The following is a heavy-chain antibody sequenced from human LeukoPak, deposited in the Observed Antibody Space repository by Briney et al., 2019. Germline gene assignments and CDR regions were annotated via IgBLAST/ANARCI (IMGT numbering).Heavy chain of an antibody. V-gene: IGHV3-21*01. J-gene: IGHJ4*02. CDR2: ISSSSYI. CDR3: ASSGSQPGYSSGWYLDY. D-gene: IGHD6-19*01. Sequence: GGSLRLSCAASGFTFSSYAMSWVRQAPGKGLEWVSSISSSSYIYYADSVKGRFTISRDNAKNSLYLQMNSLRAEDTAVYYCASSGSQPGYSSGWYLDYWGQGTLVTVSS. CDR1: GFTFSSYA.